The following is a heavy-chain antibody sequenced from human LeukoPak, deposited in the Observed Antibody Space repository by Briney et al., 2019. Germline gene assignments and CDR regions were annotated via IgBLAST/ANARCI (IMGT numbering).Heavy chain of an antibody. J-gene: IGHJ5*02. V-gene: IGHV3-73*01. Sequence: GVPQRLSCAASGFTFSDSTIHWVRQSSGKGREWVGRIRTKPNTYATAYAASVKGRFTISRDDSKNTAYLHMNSLQTDATAVYYCPRHTEPNSAWGQGTLVTVSS. D-gene: IGHD2/OR15-2a*01. CDR2: IRTKPNTYAT. CDR1: GFTFSDST. CDR3: PRHTEPNSA.